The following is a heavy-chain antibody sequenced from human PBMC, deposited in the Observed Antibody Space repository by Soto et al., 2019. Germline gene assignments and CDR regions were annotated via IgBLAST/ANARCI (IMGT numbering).Heavy chain of an antibody. CDR2: INHSGST. V-gene: IGHV4-34*01. CDR1: GGSLSGYY. CDR3: ARGRRDYYYYGMDV. Sequence: SETLSLTCAVYGGSLSGYYWSWIRQPPGKGLEWIGEINHSGSTNYNPSLKSRVTISVDTSKNQFSLNLSSVTAADTAVYYCARGRRDYYYYGMDVWGQGTTVTVSS. J-gene: IGHJ6*02.